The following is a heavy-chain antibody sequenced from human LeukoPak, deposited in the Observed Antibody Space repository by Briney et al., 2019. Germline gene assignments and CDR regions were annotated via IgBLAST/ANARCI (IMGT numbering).Heavy chain of an antibody. V-gene: IGHV4-39*02. CDR1: GGSISSSSFY. CDR3: ARDLPYGSGSYLNAFDI. J-gene: IGHJ3*02. D-gene: IGHD3-10*01. CDR2: IYYSGST. Sequence: SETLFLTCTVSGGSISSSSFYWGWIRQPPGKGLEWIGYIYYSGSTYYNPSLKSRVTISVDTSKNQFSLKLSSVTAADTAVYYCARDLPYGSGSYLNAFDIWGQGTMVTVSS.